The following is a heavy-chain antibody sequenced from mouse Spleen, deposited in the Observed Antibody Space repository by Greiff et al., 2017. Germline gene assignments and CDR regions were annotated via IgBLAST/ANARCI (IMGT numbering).Heavy chain of an antibody. J-gene: IGHJ3*01. V-gene: IGHV7-1*01. D-gene: IGHD1-1*01. CDR2: SRNKANDYTT. CDR1: GFTFSDFY. CDR3: GRDADTTPSGFAY. Sequence: EVKVVESGGGLVQSGRSLRLSCATSGFTFSDFYMEWVRQAPGKGLEWIAASRNKANDYTTEYSASVKGRFIVSRDTSQSILYLQMNALRAEDTAIYYCGRDADTTPSGFAYWGQGTLVTVSA.